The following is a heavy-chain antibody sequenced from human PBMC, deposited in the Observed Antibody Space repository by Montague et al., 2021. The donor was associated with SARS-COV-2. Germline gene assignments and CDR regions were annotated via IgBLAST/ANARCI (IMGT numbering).Heavy chain of an antibody. D-gene: IGHD4-17*01. CDR1: GGSVSDYY. J-gene: IGHJ6*02. CDR2: INHSGST. V-gene: IGHV4-34*01. Sequence: SETLSLTCAVYGGSVSDYYWSWIRQPPGKGLEWIGEINHSGSTNXNPSLKSRVTISVDTSKNQFSLKLTSLTAADTAVYYCARGRTVTTFYSYYGLDAWGQGTTVTVSS. CDR3: ARGRTVTTFYSYYGLDA.